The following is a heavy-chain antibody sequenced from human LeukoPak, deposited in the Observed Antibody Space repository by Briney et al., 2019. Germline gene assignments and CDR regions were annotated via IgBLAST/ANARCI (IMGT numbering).Heavy chain of an antibody. D-gene: IGHD2-2*01. CDR3: ASSTNRWFDP. V-gene: IGHV4-34*01. Sequence: SETLSLTCAVYGGSFSGYYWSWIRQPPGKGLEWIGEINHSGSTNYNPSLKSRVTISVDTSKNQFSLKLSSVTAANTAVYYCASSTNRWFDPWGQGTLVTVSS. CDR2: INHSGST. J-gene: IGHJ5*02. CDR1: GGSFSGYY.